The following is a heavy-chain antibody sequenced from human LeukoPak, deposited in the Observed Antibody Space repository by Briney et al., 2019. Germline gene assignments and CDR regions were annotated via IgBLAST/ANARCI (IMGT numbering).Heavy chain of an antibody. D-gene: IGHD2-15*01. CDR2: IDPSDSYT. J-gene: IGHJ5*02. CDR3: ARHGQGYCSGGSCKNRFDP. Sequence: GESLRISCKGSGYSFTSYWISWVRQMPGKGLEWMGRIDPSDSYTNYSPSFQGHVTISADKSISTAYLQWSSLKASDTAMYYCARHGQGYCSGGSCKNRFDPWGQGTLVTVSS. V-gene: IGHV5-10-1*01. CDR1: GYSFTSYW.